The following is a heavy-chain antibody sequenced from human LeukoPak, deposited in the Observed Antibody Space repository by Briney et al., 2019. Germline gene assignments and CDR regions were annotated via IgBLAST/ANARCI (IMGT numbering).Heavy chain of an antibody. Sequence: SGPTLVNPTQTLTLTCTFSGFSLNTRDVGVGWIRQPPREALEWLALIYWDDYKHYSPSLKSRVSITKDTSKNQVVLPMTNMDPVDTATYYCAHTYSGNYWHWGQGALVTVSS. CDR3: AHTYSGNYWH. CDR1: GFSLNTRDVG. J-gene: IGHJ4*02. D-gene: IGHD1-26*01. V-gene: IGHV2-5*02. CDR2: IYWDDYK.